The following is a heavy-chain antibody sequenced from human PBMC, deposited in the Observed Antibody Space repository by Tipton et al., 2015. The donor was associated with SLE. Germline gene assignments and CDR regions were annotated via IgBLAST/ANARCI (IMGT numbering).Heavy chain of an antibody. CDR3: ARVTPEGGLDY. CDR2: ISSSGSTI. CDR1: GFTFSSYE. D-gene: IGHD1-14*01. V-gene: IGHV3-48*03. Sequence: SLRLSCAASGFTFSSYEMNWVRQAPGKGLEWVSYISSSGSTIYYADSVKGRFTISRDNAKNSLYLQMNSLRAEDTAVYYCARVTPEGGLDYWGQGTLVTVSS. J-gene: IGHJ4*02.